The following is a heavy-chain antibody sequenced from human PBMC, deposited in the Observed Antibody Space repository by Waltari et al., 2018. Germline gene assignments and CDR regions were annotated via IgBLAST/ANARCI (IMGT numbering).Heavy chain of an antibody. CDR1: GYTLTELS. Sequence: QVQLVQSGAEVKKPGASVKVSCKVSGYTLTELSMHWVRQAPGKGLEWMGGFDHEDGETIYAQKVQGRVTMTEDTSTDTAYMELSSLRSEDTAVYYCATGGRCSSTSCLYYMDVWGKGTTVTFSS. J-gene: IGHJ6*03. CDR3: ATGGRCSSTSCLYYMDV. V-gene: IGHV1-24*01. D-gene: IGHD2-2*01. CDR2: FDHEDGET.